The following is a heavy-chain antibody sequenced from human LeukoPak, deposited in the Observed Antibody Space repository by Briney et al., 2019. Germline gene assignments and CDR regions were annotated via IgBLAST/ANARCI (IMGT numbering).Heavy chain of an antibody. Sequence: SVKVSCKASGGTFSSYAISWVRQAPGHGLEWMGGIIPIFGTANYAQKFLGRVTITADESTSIAYMELSSLRSEDTAVYYCARPDHYYYYYYMDVWGKGTTVTVSS. CDR3: ARPDHYYYYYYMDV. CDR2: IIPIFGTA. CDR1: GGTFSSYA. V-gene: IGHV1-69*13. J-gene: IGHJ6*03.